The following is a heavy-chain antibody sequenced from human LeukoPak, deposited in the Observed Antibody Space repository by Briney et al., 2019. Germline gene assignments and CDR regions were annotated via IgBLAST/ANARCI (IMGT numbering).Heavy chain of an antibody. Sequence: PGGSLRLSCAASGFTVSSNYMSWVRQAPGKGLEWVSVIYSGGSTYYADSVKGRFTISRDNSKNTLYLQMNSLRAEDTAVYYCALDPLWLGELFQGIDDFDIWGQGTMVTVSS. CDR1: GFTVSSNY. V-gene: IGHV3-66*01. J-gene: IGHJ3*02. CDR2: IYSGGST. CDR3: ALDPLWLGELFQGIDDFDI. D-gene: IGHD3-10*01.